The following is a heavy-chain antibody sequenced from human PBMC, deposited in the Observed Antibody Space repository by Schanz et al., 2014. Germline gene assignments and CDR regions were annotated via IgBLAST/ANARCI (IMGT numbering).Heavy chain of an antibody. CDR2: VFPNGIT. Sequence: QVQLQESGPGLVKPSQTLSLTCTVSGGSIRSGTYYWSWIRQPAGKALEWVGRVFPNGITNYNPSRKSRVAISLDTSKTQFSLALTALAAADTAVYYCARDTTWRLDLWGRGTLVTVSS. V-gene: IGHV4-61*02. D-gene: IGHD1-1*01. J-gene: IGHJ2*01. CDR1: GGSIRSGTYY. CDR3: ARDTTWRLDL.